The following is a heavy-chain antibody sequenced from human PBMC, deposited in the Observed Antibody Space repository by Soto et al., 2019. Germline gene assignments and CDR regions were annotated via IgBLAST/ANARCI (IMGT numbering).Heavy chain of an antibody. CDR2: IYPGDSDT. CDR3: ASQLGLSREPGYYYGMDV. J-gene: IGHJ6*02. V-gene: IGHV5-51*01. Sequence: GESLKISCKGSGYSFTSYWIGWVRQMPGKGLEWMGIIYPGDSDTRYSPSFQGQVTISADKSISTAYLQWSSLKASDTAMYYCASQLGLSREPGYYYGMDVWGQGTTVTVSS. D-gene: IGHD1-26*01. CDR1: GYSFTSYW.